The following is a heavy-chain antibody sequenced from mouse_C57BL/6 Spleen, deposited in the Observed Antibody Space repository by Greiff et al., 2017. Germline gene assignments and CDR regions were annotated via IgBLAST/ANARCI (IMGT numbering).Heavy chain of an antibody. D-gene: IGHD1-1*01. Sequence: QVQLKESGAELVKPGASVKISCKASGYAFSSYWMNWVKQRPGKGLEWIGQIYPGDGDTNYNGKFKGKATLTADKSSSTAYMQLSSLTSEDSAVYFCARWEDGSSYGYFDYWGQGTTLTVSS. CDR1: GYAFSSYW. CDR3: ARWEDGSSYGYFDY. V-gene: IGHV1-80*01. CDR2: IYPGDGDT. J-gene: IGHJ2*01.